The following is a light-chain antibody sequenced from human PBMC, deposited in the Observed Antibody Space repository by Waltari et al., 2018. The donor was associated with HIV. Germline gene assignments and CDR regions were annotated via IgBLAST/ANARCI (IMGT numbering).Light chain of an antibody. Sequence: EIVLTQSPATLSVSPGERITIFCRASPALPTNRSAWYQQKPGQPPRLFLYGVSSRATDVSDRFSATGSGTEFTLTINRLEPEDFAVYYCQHYATSPPTCIFGRGTRLEI. CDR1: PALPTNR. J-gene: IGKJ2*02. CDR2: GVS. V-gene: IGKV3-20*01. CDR3: QHYATSPPTCI.